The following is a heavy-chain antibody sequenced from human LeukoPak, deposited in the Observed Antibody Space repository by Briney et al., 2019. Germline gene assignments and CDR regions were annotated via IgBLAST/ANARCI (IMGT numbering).Heavy chain of an antibody. V-gene: IGHV3-23*01. D-gene: IGHD3-22*01. CDR3: AKDRDAITMIVVAD. Sequence: GGSLRLSCAASGFTFSNYAMNWVRQAPGKEMEWVSSITGSGDSTYHIDSVKGRFTISRDNSKNMLFLQMDSLRAEDTAVYYCAKDRDAITMIVVADWGQGTLVTVSS. CDR2: ITGSGDST. J-gene: IGHJ4*02. CDR1: GFTFSNYA.